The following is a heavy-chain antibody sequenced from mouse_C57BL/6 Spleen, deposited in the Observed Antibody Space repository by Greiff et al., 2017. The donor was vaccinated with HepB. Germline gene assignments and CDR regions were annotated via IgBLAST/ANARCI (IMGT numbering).Heavy chain of an antibody. V-gene: IGHV1-7*01. Sequence: QVQLQQSGAELAKPGASVKLSCKASGYTFTSYWMHWVKQRPGQGLEWIGYINPSSGYTKYNQKFKDKATLTADKSSSTAYMQLSSLTYEDSAVYNCARSVLDYSNYLDYWGQGTTLTVSS. CDR3: ARSVLDYSNYLDY. D-gene: IGHD2-5*01. J-gene: IGHJ2*01. CDR1: GYTFTSYW. CDR2: INPSSGYT.